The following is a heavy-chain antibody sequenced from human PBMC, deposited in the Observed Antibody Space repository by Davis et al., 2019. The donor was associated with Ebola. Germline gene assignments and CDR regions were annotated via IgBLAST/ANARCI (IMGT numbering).Heavy chain of an antibody. J-gene: IGHJ4*02. Sequence: GESLKISCAASGFTFSSYAMSWVRQAPGKGLEWVAVISYDGSNKYYADSVKGRFTISRDNAKNSLYLQMNSLRDEDTAVYYCARDSEESPHSSWYYYNIGPIDYWGQGTLVTVSS. D-gene: IGHD6-13*01. V-gene: IGHV3-30-3*01. CDR3: ARDSEESPHSSWYYYNIGPIDY. CDR2: ISYDGSNK. CDR1: GFTFSSYA.